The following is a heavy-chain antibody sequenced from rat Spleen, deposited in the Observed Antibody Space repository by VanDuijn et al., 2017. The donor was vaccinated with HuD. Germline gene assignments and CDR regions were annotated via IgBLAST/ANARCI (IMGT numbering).Heavy chain of an antibody. CDR2: ISFEGSST. Sequence: EVQLVESGGGLVQPGRSLKLSCTSSGFTFSDYYMAWVRQAPKKGLEWVASISFEGSSTYYGDSVKGRFTISRDNAKSTLYLQMNSLRSEDTATYCCARPHSSHYVMDAWGQGASVTVSS. J-gene: IGHJ4*01. CDR3: ARPHSSHYVMDA. V-gene: IGHV5-22*01. D-gene: IGHD1-8*01. CDR1: GFTFSDYY.